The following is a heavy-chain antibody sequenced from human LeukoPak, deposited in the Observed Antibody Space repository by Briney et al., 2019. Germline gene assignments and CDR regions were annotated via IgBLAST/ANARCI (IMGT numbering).Heavy chain of an antibody. D-gene: IGHD6-13*01. Sequence: GGSLRLSCAASGFTFSSYWMSWVRQAPGKGRGGGANIKQDGSEKYYVDSVKGRFTSSRDNAKNSLYLEMNSLRAEDTAVYYCARSGGSSSFSYYFDYWGQGTLVTVSS. J-gene: IGHJ4*02. CDR3: ARSGGSSSFSYYFDY. CDR1: GFTFSSYW. V-gene: IGHV3-7*01. CDR2: IKQDGSEK.